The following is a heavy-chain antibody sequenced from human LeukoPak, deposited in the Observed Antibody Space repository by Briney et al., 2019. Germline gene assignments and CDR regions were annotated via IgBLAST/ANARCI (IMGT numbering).Heavy chain of an antibody. CDR3: AKENSSGFLF. Sequence: GESLKISCAASGFIFSSYGIHWVRQAPGKGLEWVAFIRYDGSKKYYADSVKGRFIISRDNAKNTLYLQMNSLRAEDTGVYYCAKENSSGFLFWGQGTLVTVSS. J-gene: IGHJ4*02. V-gene: IGHV3-30*02. CDR1: GFIFSSYG. CDR2: IRYDGSKK. D-gene: IGHD6-19*01.